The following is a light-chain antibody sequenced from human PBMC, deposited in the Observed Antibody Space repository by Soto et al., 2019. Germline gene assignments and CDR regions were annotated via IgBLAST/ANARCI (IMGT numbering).Light chain of an antibody. Sequence: DFVMTQTPLSSPVTLGQPASISCRSSQSLVHSAGNSYLSLLHPRPGQPPRLLIYMISNRFSGVPGRFRGGGAGTDFTLKISRVEPEDVGVYYCMQATQPYTFGQGTKLEIK. CDR2: MIS. V-gene: IGKV2-24*01. CDR3: MQATQPYT. CDR1: QSLVHSAGNSY. J-gene: IGKJ2*01.